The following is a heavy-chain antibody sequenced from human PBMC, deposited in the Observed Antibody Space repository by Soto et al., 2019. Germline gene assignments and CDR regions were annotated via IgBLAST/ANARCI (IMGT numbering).Heavy chain of an antibody. CDR1: GGTFRSYA. CDR3: ARDRGRDCDPLGGPRWEDPFDY. J-gene: IGHJ4*02. CDR2: IIPIFGTA. Sequence: QVQLVQSGAEVKKPGSSVKVSCKPSGGTFRSYAITWLRQAPGQGLEWMGGIIPIFGTANYAQKFQGRVPITADESTSTADMELSSMRSEDTAVYYSARDRGRDCDPLGGPRWEDPFDYCGQGTLVTVSS. V-gene: IGHV1-69*01. D-gene: IGHD3-3*01.